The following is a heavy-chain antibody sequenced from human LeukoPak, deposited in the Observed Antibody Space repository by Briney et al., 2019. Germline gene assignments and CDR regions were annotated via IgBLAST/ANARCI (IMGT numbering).Heavy chain of an antibody. V-gene: IGHV4-39*01. J-gene: IGHJ6*03. D-gene: IGHD2-15*01. CDR2: IYYSGST. Sequence: PSETLSLTCTVSGGSISSSSYYWGWIRQPPGKGLEWIGSIYYSGSTYYNPSLKSRVTISVDTSKNQFSLKLSPVTAADTAVYYCARQKAAHMDVWGKGTTVTVSS. CDR1: GGSISSSSYY. CDR3: ARQKAAHMDV.